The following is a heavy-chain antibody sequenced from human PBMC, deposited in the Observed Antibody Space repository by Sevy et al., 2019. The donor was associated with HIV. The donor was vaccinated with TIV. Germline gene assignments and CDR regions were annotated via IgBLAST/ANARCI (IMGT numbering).Heavy chain of an antibody. CDR2: TSGRDSSP. J-gene: IGHJ3*01. V-gene: IGHV3-23*01. CDR3: AKVTLWELLAAHDAFDV. Sequence: GGSLRLSCAASGFSFSGYVMNWVRKAPGRGLEWVSSTSGRDSSPYSADSVRGRFIISRDNSENTLYLQMNGLRAEDTAVYYCAKVTLWELLAAHDAFDVWGQGTMVTVSS. CDR1: GFSFSGYV. D-gene: IGHD1-26*01.